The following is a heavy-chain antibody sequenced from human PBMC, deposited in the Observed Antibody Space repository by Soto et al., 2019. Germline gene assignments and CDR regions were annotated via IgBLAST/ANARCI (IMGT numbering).Heavy chain of an antibody. CDR1: GGTFSTYA. CDR3: ASGIQLWLRRINNGYAG. V-gene: IGHV1-69*12. Sequence: QVQLVQSGAEAKKPESSVKVSCKAPGGTFSTYAISWVRQAPGQGLEWMGGIIPMFGTANYAQRFQDRVTITADESTNTVYMELISLRSEDTAVYFCASGIQLWLRRINNGYAGWGQGTLVTVSS. CDR2: IIPMFGTA. D-gene: IGHD5-18*01. J-gene: IGHJ4*02.